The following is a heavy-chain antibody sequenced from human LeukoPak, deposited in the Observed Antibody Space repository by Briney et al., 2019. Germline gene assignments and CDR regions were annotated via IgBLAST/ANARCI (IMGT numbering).Heavy chain of an antibody. CDR3: ARSAVPAAWNNWFDP. J-gene: IGHJ5*02. CDR1: GGSISSGGYY. CDR2: IYYSGST. V-gene: IGHV4-31*03. D-gene: IGHD2-2*01. Sequence: SETLSLTCTVSGGSISSGGYYWSWIRQHPGTGLEWIGYIYYSGSTYYNPSLKSRVAISVDTSKNQFSLKLSSVTAADTAVYYCARSAVPAAWNNWFDPWGQGTLVTVSS.